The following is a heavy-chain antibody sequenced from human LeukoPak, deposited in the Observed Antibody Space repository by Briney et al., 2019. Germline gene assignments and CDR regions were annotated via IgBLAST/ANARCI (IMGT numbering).Heavy chain of an antibody. CDR3: AKTYYDFWSGYYGSVAYYYYYGMDV. Sequence: GRSLRLSCAASGFTFSNYGMHWVRQAPGKGLEWVAVIWYDGSNKYYGDSVKGRFTVSRDNSKNTLYLQMNSLRAEDTAVYYCAKTYYDFWSGYYGSVAYYYYYGMDVWGQGTTVTVSS. CDR1: GFTFSNYG. D-gene: IGHD3-3*01. V-gene: IGHV3-33*06. J-gene: IGHJ6*02. CDR2: IWYDGSNK.